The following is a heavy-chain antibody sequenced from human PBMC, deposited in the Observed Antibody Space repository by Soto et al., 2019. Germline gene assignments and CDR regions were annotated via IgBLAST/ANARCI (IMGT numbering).Heavy chain of an antibody. J-gene: IGHJ5*02. CDR1: GFTFSSYN. Sequence: SGGSLRLSCAASGFTFSSYNMNWVRQAPGKGLEWVSSISSSSSYIYYADSVKGRFTISRDNAKNSLYLQMNSLRAEDTAVYYCTSGSIAENWFDPRGQGTLVTVSS. D-gene: IGHD6-6*01. CDR3: TSGSIAENWFDP. CDR2: ISSSSSYI. V-gene: IGHV3-21*01.